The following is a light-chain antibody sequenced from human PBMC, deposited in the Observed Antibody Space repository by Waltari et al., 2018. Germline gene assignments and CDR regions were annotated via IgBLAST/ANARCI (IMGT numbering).Light chain of an antibody. CDR1: QGVRDN. CDR3: QQYNGQPLT. V-gene: IGKV3-15*01. CDR2: GAS. Sequence: PPPCRASQGVRDNLAWYQHKPGQAPRLLIFGASTRATGFPARFSGSGSGTEFTLTITSLQSEDSAVYFCQQYNGQPLTFGGGTKVEIK. J-gene: IGKJ4*01.